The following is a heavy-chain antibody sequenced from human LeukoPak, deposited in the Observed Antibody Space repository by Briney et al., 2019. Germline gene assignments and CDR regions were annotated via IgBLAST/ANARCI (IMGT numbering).Heavy chain of an antibody. Sequence: GGSLRLSCATSGFTFSRYGMHWVRQAPGKGLEWATFIRYDGSNIYYADSVKGRFTVSRDNSKNTLYLQMNSLRPEDTAVYYCAKMGSSWQFDYWGRGTLVTVSS. V-gene: IGHV3-30*02. CDR2: IRYDGSNI. D-gene: IGHD6-13*01. J-gene: IGHJ4*02. CDR1: GFTFSRYG. CDR3: AKMGSSWQFDY.